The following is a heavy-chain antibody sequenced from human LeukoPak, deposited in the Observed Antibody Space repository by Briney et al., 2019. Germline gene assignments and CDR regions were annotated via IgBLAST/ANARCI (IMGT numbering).Heavy chain of an antibody. CDR3: ARFGVAGSYSGNWFDP. Sequence: ASVKVSCKASGYTFTSYGISWVRQAPGQGLEWMGWISAYNGNTNYAQKLQGRVTMTTDTSTSTAYMELRSLRSDDTAVYYCARFGVAGSYSGNWFDPWGQGTLVTVSS. CDR2: ISAYNGNT. D-gene: IGHD1-26*01. V-gene: IGHV1-18*01. CDR1: GYTFTSYG. J-gene: IGHJ5*02.